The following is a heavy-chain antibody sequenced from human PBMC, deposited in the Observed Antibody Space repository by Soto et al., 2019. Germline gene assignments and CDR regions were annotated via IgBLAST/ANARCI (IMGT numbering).Heavy chain of an antibody. CDR1: GFTFSSYA. D-gene: IGHD3-16*01. CDR2: ISGSGGST. CDR3: AKDRSPSVWGSYYAFDL. Sequence: GGSLRLSCAASGFTFSSYAMSWVRQAPGKGLEWVSAISGSGGSTYYADSVKGRFTISRENSKNTPYLQMNSLRAEDTAVYYCAKDRSPSVWGSYYAFDLWGEGTMVTVSS. J-gene: IGHJ3*01. V-gene: IGHV3-23*01.